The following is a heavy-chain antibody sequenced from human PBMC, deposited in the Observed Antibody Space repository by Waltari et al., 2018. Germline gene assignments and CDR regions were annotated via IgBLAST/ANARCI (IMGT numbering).Heavy chain of an antibody. CDR3: ARHRLDRGDSFDF. Sequence: QVQLQESGPGLVKPSGTLSLPCSVSEYSISTGFYWGGVRQTPGKGLEWIGGIYHLGNTRDNPPLNSRAAVSMDMSKNQFSLRLTAVTAADTAVYYCARHRLDRGDSFDFWGQGVLVTVSS. CDR2: IYHLGNT. V-gene: IGHV4-38-2*02. J-gene: IGHJ4*02. CDR1: EYSISTGFY. D-gene: IGHD3-22*01.